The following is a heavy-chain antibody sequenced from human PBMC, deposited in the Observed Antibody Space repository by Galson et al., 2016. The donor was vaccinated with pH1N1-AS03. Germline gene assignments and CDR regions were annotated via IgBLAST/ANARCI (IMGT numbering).Heavy chain of an antibody. CDR3: ARHRQSETYSEPFDI. CDR2: IDPRDSDA. J-gene: IGHJ3*02. D-gene: IGHD2-21*01. CDR1: GYDFINYW. Sequence: QSGAEVKKPAESLKISCKASGYDFINYWIGWVRQMPGKGLEWMGVIDPRDSDARYSSSFQGQVTISADKSITTAHLQWGSLKASDTGMYFCARHRQSETYSEPFDIWGQGTMVTVSS. V-gene: IGHV5-51*01.